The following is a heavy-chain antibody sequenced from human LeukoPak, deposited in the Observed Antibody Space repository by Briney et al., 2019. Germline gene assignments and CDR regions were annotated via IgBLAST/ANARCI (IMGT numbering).Heavy chain of an antibody. Sequence: SETLSLTCTVSGGSISSYYWSWIRQPPGKGLEWIGYIYSSGSTNYNPSLKSRVTISVDTSKNQFSLKLSSVTAADTAVYYCARARSVQQQLVQSWFDPWGQGTLVTVSS. D-gene: IGHD6-13*01. V-gene: IGHV4-59*12. J-gene: IGHJ5*02. CDR3: ARARSVQQQLVQSWFDP. CDR1: GGSISSYY. CDR2: IYSSGST.